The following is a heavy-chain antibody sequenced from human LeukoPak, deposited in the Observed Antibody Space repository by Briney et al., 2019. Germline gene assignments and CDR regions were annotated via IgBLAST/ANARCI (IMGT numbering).Heavy chain of an antibody. CDR3: ARDRDRGYSYGPFDY. D-gene: IGHD5-18*01. V-gene: IGHV4-59*01. Sequence: SETLSLTCTVSGGSISSYYWSWIRQPPGKGLEWIGYIYYSGSTNYNPSLKSRVTISVDTSKNQFSLKLSSVTAADTAVYYCARDRDRGYSYGPFDYWGQGTLVTVSS. CDR1: GGSISSYY. CDR2: IYYSGST. J-gene: IGHJ4*02.